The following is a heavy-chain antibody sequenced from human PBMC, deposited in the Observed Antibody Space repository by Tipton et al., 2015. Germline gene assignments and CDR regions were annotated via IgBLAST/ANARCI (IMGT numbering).Heavy chain of an antibody. D-gene: IGHD5-12*01. J-gene: IGHJ5*02. V-gene: IGHV4-61*08. CDR3: ARELQTYSSKNADIT. Sequence: TLSLTCNVSGDTVSSGGYYWGWGPPSPGEGLEWIGYMYYSGNTNYSPSLKSRVTISVDTSSNQFSLNLSSVTAADTAIYFCARELQTYSSKNADITWGQGILVTVSS. CDR1: GDTVSSGGYY. CDR2: MYYSGNT.